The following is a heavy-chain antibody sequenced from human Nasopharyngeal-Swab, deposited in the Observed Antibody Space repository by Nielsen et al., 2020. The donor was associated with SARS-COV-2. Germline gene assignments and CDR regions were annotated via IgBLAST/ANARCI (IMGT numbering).Heavy chain of an antibody. CDR3: ARDAFPGIVAAGPDY. V-gene: IGHV3-7*01. J-gene: IGHJ4*02. Sequence: WIRQPPGKGLEWVANIKQDGSEKYYVDSVKGRFTISRDNAKNSLYLQMNSLRAEDTAVYYCARDAFPGIVAAGPDYWGQGTLVTVSS. CDR2: IKQDGSEK. D-gene: IGHD6-13*01.